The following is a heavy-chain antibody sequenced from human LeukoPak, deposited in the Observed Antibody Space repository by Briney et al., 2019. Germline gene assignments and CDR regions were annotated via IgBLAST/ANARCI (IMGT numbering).Heavy chain of an antibody. CDR3: ARVPGPGYFDY. Sequence: GASVKVSCKASGYTFTSYGISWVRQAPAQALEWVGWISAYNGNTNYAQKLQGRVTITTDTSTSTAYPELRRLRSDHTAVYYCARVPGPGYFDYWGQGTLVTVSS. D-gene: IGHD6-13*01. V-gene: IGHV1-18*01. CDR1: GYTFTSYG. J-gene: IGHJ4*02. CDR2: ISAYNGNT.